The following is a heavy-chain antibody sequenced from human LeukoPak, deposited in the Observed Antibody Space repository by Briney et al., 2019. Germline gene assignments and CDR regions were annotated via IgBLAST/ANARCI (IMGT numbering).Heavy chain of an antibody. CDR3: ARGVGFNYYYYYMDV. J-gene: IGHJ6*03. Sequence: SVKVSCKTSGGTFSSYAISWVRQAPGQGLEWMGGIIPIFGTANYAQKFQGRVTITTDESTSTAYMELSSLRSEDTAVYYCARGVGFNYYYYYMDVWGKGTTVTVSS. CDR1: GGTFSSYA. V-gene: IGHV1-69*05. D-gene: IGHD3-16*01. CDR2: IIPIFGTA.